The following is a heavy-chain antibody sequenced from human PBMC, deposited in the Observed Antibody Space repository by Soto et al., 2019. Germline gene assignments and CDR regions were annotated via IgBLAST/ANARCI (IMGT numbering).Heavy chain of an antibody. Sequence: GASVKVSCKASGYTFISYGISWVRQARGQGLEWVGWMSAFTGKADYAQIFQDRVTMTTDTSTSTAYMELRSLRSDDTAVYYCARDQRYYGSGYYYSDSWGQGTLVTSPQ. CDR2: MSAFTGKA. D-gene: IGHD3-10*01. V-gene: IGHV1-18*04. J-gene: IGHJ1*01. CDR3: ARDQRYYGSGYYYSDS. CDR1: GYTFISYG.